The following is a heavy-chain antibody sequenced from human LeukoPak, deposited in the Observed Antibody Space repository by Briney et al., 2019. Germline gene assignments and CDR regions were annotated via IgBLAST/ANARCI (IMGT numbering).Heavy chain of an antibody. D-gene: IGHD6-13*01. CDR1: GGSISSSSYY. V-gene: IGHV4-39*01. CDR3: ALTYSSSWYVPGYYYGMDV. Sequence: PSETLSLTCTVSGGSISSSSYYWGWIRQPPGKGLEWIGSIYYSGSTYYNPSLKSRVTISVDTSKNQFSLKLSSVTAADTAVYYCALTYSSSWYVPGYYYGMDVWGQGTTVTVSS. J-gene: IGHJ6*02. CDR2: IYYSGST.